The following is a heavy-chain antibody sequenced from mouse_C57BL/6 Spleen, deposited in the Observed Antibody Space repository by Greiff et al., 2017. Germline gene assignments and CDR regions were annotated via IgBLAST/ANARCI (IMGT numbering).Heavy chain of an antibody. CDR2: IWSDGST. J-gene: IGHJ3*01. D-gene: IGHD2-4*01. CDR3: ARHEDYDGAWLAY. V-gene: IGHV2-6-1*01. Sequence: VKLVESGPGLVAPSQSLSITCTVSGFSLTSYGVHWVRQPPGKGLEWLVVIWSDGSTTYNSALKSRLSISKDNSKSQVFLKMNSLQTDDTAMYYCARHEDYDGAWLAYWGQGTLVTVSA. CDR1: GFSLTSYG.